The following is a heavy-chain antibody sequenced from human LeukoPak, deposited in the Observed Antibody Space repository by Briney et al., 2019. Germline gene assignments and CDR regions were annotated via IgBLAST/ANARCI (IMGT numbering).Heavy chain of an antibody. CDR3: ARARPLAAAGLDY. CDR1: GFTFSNYA. CDR2: ISYDGSNK. J-gene: IGHJ4*02. V-gene: IGHV3-30-3*01. Sequence: GGSLRLSCAASGFTFSNYAMSWVRQAPGKGLEWVAVISYDGSNKYYADSVKGRFTISRDNSKNTLYLQMNSLRAEDTAVYYCARARPLAAAGLDYWGQGTLVTVSS. D-gene: IGHD6-13*01.